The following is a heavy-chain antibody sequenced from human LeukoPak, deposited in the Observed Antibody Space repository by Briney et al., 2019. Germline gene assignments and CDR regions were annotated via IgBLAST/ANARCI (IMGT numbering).Heavy chain of an antibody. V-gene: IGHV1-18*01. Sequence: ASVKVSCKPSGYTFTSFGINWVRQAPGQGLEWMGWISPYIGNTYYSQKLQGRVTMTTDTSTTTAYMELRSLRSDDTGVYYCARFTPRLSREKFDYWGQGTLVTVSS. CDR1: GYTFTSFG. J-gene: IGHJ4*02. CDR2: ISPYIGNT. CDR3: ARFTPRLSREKFDY. D-gene: IGHD3-3*02.